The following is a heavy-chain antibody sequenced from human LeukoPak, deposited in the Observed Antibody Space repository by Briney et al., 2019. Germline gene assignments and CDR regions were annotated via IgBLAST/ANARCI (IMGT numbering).Heavy chain of an antibody. V-gene: IGHV4-39*07. CDR2: IYHSGST. Sequence: SETLSLTCTVSGGSISSGSYYWGWIRQPPGKGLEWIGSIYHSGSTYYNPSLESRVTISVDTSKNQFSLKLSSVTAADTAVYYCARTGSVLWFGEYFDYWGQGTLVTVSS. D-gene: IGHD3-10*01. CDR1: GGSISSGSYY. J-gene: IGHJ4*02. CDR3: ARTGSVLWFGEYFDY.